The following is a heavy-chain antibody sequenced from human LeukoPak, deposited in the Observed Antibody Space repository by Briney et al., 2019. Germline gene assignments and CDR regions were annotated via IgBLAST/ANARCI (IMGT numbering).Heavy chain of an antibody. CDR2: ITGSGGTT. Sequence: GGSLRHSCAASGFTFSTYAMNWVRPAPGKGLEWVSGITGSGGTTFYADSVKGRFTISRDNSKSTLYLQMNSLRAEDTAIYYCAKEGYPDSSGAFDSWGQGTLVTGSS. J-gene: IGHJ4*02. CDR1: GFTFSTYA. CDR3: AKEGYPDSSGAFDS. V-gene: IGHV3-23*01. D-gene: IGHD3-22*01.